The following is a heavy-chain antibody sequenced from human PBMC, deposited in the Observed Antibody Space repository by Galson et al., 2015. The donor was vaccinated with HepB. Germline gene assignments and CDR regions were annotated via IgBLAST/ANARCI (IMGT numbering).Heavy chain of an antibody. J-gene: IGHJ6*02. V-gene: IGHV3-21*01. CDR1: GFTFSSFS. CDR2: ISSSSSYI. Sequence: SLRLSCAASGFTFSSFSMNWVRQAPGKGLEWVSSISSSSSYIYYADSVKGRFTISRDNAKNSLYLQMNSLRAEDTAVYYCARDGDSGSEYYYYYGMDVWGQGTTVTVSS. CDR3: ARDGDSGSEYYYYYGMDV. D-gene: IGHD1-26*01.